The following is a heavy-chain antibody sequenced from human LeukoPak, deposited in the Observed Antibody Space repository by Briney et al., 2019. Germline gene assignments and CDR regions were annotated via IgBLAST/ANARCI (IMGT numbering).Heavy chain of an antibody. CDR2: IVSSGDST. J-gene: IGHJ4*02. CDR3: AKRYYYGSGSYDS. V-gene: IGHV3-23*01. Sequence: GGSLRLSCAASGFTFSSYAMSWVRQAPGKGLEWVSAIVSSGDSTYYADSVKGRFTISRDNSKNTLYLQMNSLRAEDTAVYYCAKRYYYGSGSYDSWGQGTLVTVSS. CDR1: GFTFSSYA. D-gene: IGHD3-10*01.